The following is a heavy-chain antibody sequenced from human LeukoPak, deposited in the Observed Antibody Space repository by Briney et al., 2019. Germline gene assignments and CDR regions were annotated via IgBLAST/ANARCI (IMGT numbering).Heavy chain of an antibody. CDR1: GFTVSSNY. V-gene: IGHV3-66*01. CDR2: IYSGGST. J-gene: IGHJ4*02. CDR3: ARGNDYGDYYFDH. D-gene: IGHD4-17*01. Sequence: GGSLRLSCAASGFTVSSNYMNWVRQAPGKVLEWLSGIYSGGSTHYADSVQGRFTISRDNSKNTVYLQMNSLRAEDTAVYYCARGNDYGDYYFDHWGQGTLVTVSS.